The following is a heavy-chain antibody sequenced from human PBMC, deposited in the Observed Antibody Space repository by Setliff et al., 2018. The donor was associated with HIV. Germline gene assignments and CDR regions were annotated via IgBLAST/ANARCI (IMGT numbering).Heavy chain of an antibody. D-gene: IGHD6-19*01. V-gene: IGHV4-30-4*08. J-gene: IGHJ4*02. CDR2: ICYTGTST. CDR3: ARGGSNSGWYGFFDF. CDR1: GDSINSGGAC. Sequence: SETLSLTCSVSGDSINSGGACWAWIRQPPGRDLEWVGYICYTGTSTYYNPSLASRLSISVDKSMNQFSLRLNSVTAADTAVYYCARGGSNSGWYGFFDFWGQGAQVTVSS.